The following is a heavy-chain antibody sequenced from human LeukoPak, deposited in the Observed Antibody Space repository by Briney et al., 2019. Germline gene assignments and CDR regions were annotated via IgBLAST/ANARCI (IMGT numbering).Heavy chain of an antibody. J-gene: IGHJ4*02. Sequence: PGGSLRLSCAASGFTFSSYAMSWVRQAPGKGLEWVSAISGSGGSTYYADSVKGRFTISRDNSKNTLYLQMNSLRAEDTAVYYCAKGPGYYGSGSYTTFDYWGQGTLVTVSS. CDR2: ISGSGGST. V-gene: IGHV3-23*01. CDR1: GFTFSSYA. CDR3: AKGPGYYGSGSYTTFDY. D-gene: IGHD3-10*01.